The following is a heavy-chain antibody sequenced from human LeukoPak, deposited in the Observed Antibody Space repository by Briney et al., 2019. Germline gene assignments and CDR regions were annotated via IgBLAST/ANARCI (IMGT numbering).Heavy chain of an antibody. CDR2: ISGSGGST. D-gene: IGHD3-10*01. CDR3: ANLFTYYYGSGSSHHFDY. V-gene: IGHV3-23*01. J-gene: IGHJ4*02. CDR1: GFSVNNNY. Sequence: GGSLRLSCAASGFSVNNNYVDWVRQAPGKGLEWVSAISGSGGSTYYADSVKGRFTISRDNSKNTLYLQMNSLRAEDTAVYYCANLFTYYYGSGSSHHFDYWGQGTLVTVSS.